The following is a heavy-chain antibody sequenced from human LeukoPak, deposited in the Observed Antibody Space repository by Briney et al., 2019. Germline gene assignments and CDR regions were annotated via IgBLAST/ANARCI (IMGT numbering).Heavy chain of an antibody. CDR2: ISGSGGST. CDR1: GFTFSRYW. V-gene: IGHV3-23*01. Sequence: GGSLRLSCATSGFTFSRYWMTWVRQAPGKGLEWVSAISGSGGSTYYADSVKGRFTISRDNSKNTLYLQMNSLRAEDTAVYYSAKALGIAVAGASDYWGQGTLVTVSS. D-gene: IGHD6-19*01. CDR3: AKALGIAVAGASDY. J-gene: IGHJ4*02.